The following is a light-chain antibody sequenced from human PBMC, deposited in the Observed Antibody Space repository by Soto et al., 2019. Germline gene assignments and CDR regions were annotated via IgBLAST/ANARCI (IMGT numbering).Light chain of an antibody. Sequence: DIQMTQSPSTLSASVGDRVTITCRASQSISTWLAWYHQKPGKAPKLLISSASSLESGVPSRFGGSGSGTEFSLAISSLQPDDFATYDCQQYNYYPYTFGEGTKLEIK. V-gene: IGKV1-5*01. CDR2: SAS. CDR1: QSISTW. J-gene: IGKJ2*01. CDR3: QQYNYYPYT.